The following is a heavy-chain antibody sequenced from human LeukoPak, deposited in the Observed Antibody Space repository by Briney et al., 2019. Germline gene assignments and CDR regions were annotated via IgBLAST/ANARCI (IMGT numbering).Heavy chain of an antibody. CDR2: ISAYNGNT. CDR3: ARELTYYYDSSGYKYYYYYYMDV. D-gene: IGHD3-22*01. CDR1: CYTFTSYG. J-gene: IGHJ6*03. Sequence: ASVKVSCKASCYTFTSYGISWVRQAPGQGLEWMGWISAYNGNTNYAQKLQGRVTMTTDTSTSTAYMELRSLRSDDTAVYYCARELTYYYDSSGYKYYYYYYMDVWGKGTTVTVSS. V-gene: IGHV1-18*01.